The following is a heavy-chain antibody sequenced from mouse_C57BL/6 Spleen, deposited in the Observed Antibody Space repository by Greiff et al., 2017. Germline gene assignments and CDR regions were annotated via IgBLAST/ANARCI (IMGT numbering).Heavy chain of an antibody. J-gene: IGHJ2*01. CDR3: ARGALSDY. V-gene: IGHV1-26*01. CDR1: GYTFTDYY. CDR2: INPNNGGT. Sequence: VQLQQSGPELVKPGASVKISCKASGYTFTDYYMNWVKQSHGKSLEWIGDINPNNGGTSYNQKFKGKATLTVDKSSSTAYMELRSLTSEDSAVYYCARGALSDYWGQGTTLTVSS.